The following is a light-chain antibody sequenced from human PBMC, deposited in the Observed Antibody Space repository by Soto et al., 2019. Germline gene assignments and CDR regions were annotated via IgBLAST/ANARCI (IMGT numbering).Light chain of an antibody. CDR3: QQYYNWPRT. V-gene: IGKV3-20*01. CDR2: GAS. Sequence: IGLTPSLWTLSLSPGERVSLSCRASQSVSSSYLAWYQQIPGQAPRLLIYGASSRATGIPDRFSGSGSGTEFTLTINSLQAEDCAVYYCQQYYNWPRTFGQGTRLEIK. CDR1: QSVSSSY. J-gene: IGKJ5*01.